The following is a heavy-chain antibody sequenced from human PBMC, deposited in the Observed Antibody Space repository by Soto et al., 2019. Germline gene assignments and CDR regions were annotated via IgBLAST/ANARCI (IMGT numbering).Heavy chain of an antibody. CDR3: ARLWSGYRDAFDI. CDR1: GGSISSYY. V-gene: IGHV5-51*01. D-gene: IGHD3-3*01. Sequence: ETLSLTCTVSGGSISSYYWSWIRQPPGKGLEWMGIIYPGDSDTRYSPSFQGQVTISADKSISTAYLQWSSLKASDTAMYYCARLWSGYRDAFDIWGQGTMVTVSS. J-gene: IGHJ3*02. CDR2: IYPGDSDT.